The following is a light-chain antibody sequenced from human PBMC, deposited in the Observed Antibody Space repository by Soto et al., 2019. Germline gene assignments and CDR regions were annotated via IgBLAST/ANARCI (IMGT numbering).Light chain of an antibody. CDR3: AAWDDILNGWV. J-gene: IGLJ3*02. CDR1: DSNIGSNS. Sequence: QSVLTQPPSASGTPGQRVTISCSGSDSNIGSNSVNWYQHLPGMAPKLPTHSNDHRPSGVADRFSGSKSGTSASLAISGLQSEDEADYYCAAWDDILNGWVFGGGTKLTVL. CDR2: SND. V-gene: IGLV1-44*01.